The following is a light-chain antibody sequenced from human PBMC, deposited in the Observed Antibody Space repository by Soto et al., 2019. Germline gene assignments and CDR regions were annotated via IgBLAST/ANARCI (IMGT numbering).Light chain of an antibody. CDR3: QQYNSYSPLT. CDR2: DTF. J-gene: IGKJ4*01. V-gene: IGKV1-5*01. CDR1: QSISSW. Sequence: DIQMTQSPSSLSASVGDRVSITCRASQSISSWLAWYQQKPWKAPKLLMFDTFSLESGVPSRFSGSRSGTECTLTISSLQPDDYATYYCQQYNSYSPLTFGGGNKVDIK.